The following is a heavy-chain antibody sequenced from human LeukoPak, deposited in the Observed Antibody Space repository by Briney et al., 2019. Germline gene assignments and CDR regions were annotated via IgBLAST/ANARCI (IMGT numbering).Heavy chain of an antibody. D-gene: IGHD3-22*01. Sequence: SETLSLTCTVSGGSISSSSYYWGWIRQPPGKGLEWIGSIYYSGSTYYNPSLKSRVTISVDTSKNQFSLKLSSVTAADTAVYYCARGTKYYYDSSGYYYFDYWGQGTLVTVSS. V-gene: IGHV4-39*07. J-gene: IGHJ4*02. CDR1: GGSISSSSYY. CDR2: IYYSGST. CDR3: ARGTKYYYDSSGYYYFDY.